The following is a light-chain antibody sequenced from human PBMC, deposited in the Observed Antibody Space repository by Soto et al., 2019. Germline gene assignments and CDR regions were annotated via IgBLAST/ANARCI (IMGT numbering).Light chain of an antibody. CDR3: SSYTSSSTVL. CDR2: DVS. CDR1: SSDVGGYNY. Sequence: QAVVTQPASVSGSPGQWITLSCTGTSSDVGGYNYVSWYQQHPGKAPKLMIYDVSNQASGVSNRFSGSKAGNTASMTISGLLAEDEADYYCSSYTSSSTVLFGGGTKVTVL. J-gene: IGLJ2*01. V-gene: IGLV2-14*01.